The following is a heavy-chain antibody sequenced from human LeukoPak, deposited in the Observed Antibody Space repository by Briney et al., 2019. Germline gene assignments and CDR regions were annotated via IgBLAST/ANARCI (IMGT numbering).Heavy chain of an antibody. CDR1: GGSISSHY. J-gene: IGHJ4*02. Sequence: NPSETLSLTCTVSGGSISSHYWSWIRQPPGKTLEWIGYIYYSGSTNYNPSLRSRVTISVDTSKNQFSLKLSSVTAADTAVYYCARQPNSGYTNFDYWGQGTLVTVSS. CDR2: IYYSGST. CDR3: ARQPNSGYTNFDY. D-gene: IGHD3-22*01. V-gene: IGHV4-59*08.